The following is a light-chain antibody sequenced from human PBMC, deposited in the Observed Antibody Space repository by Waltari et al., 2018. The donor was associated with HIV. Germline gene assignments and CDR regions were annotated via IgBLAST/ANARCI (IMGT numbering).Light chain of an antibody. CDR3: SSYTSSSTPYV. CDR2: EVS. Sequence: QSALTQPASASGSPGPSIHISCTGPSRDVGGYNYVPRYQQHPGKAPKLMIYEVSNRPSGVSNRFSGSKSGNTASLTISGLQAEDEADYYCSSYTSSSTPYVFGTGTKVTVL. CDR1: SRDVGGYNY. J-gene: IGLJ1*01. V-gene: IGLV2-14*01.